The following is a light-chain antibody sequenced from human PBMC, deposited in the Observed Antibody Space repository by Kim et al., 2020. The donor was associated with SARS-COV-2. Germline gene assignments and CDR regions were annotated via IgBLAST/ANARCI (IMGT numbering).Light chain of an antibody. CDR3: QQYNNWPGT. J-gene: IGKJ1*01. Sequence: VAPGERATLSCRASQSVSSNLAWYQQKPGQAPRLLISGASTRATGIPARFSGSGSGTEFTLTISSLQSEDFAVYYCQQYNNWPGTFGQGTKVDIK. V-gene: IGKV3-15*01. CDR2: GAS. CDR1: QSVSSN.